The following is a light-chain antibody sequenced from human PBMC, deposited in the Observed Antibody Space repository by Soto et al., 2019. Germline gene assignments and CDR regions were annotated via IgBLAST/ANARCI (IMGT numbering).Light chain of an antibody. V-gene: IGKV3-15*01. CDR3: QQYNNWPLYT. CDR1: QSVGGY. J-gene: IGKJ2*01. Sequence: EIVMTQSPATLSVSPGERSTLSCRARQSVGGYLAWYQQRPGRAPRLLIYDASTRATDIPARFSGSVSGTEFTLTIISIQSEDFEIYYCQQYNNWPLYTFGQGTKLEIK. CDR2: DAS.